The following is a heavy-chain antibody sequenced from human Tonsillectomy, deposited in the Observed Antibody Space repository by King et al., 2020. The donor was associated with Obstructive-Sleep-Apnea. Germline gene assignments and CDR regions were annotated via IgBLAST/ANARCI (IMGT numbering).Heavy chain of an antibody. CDR3: ARDPSSDIVVVPAAMEAIVGWFDP. V-gene: IGHV3-7*01. CDR2: IKQDGSEK. Sequence: VQLVESGGGLVQPGGSLRLSCAASGFTFSSYWMSGVRQAPGKGLEWVANIKQDGSEKYYVDSVKGRFTISRDNAKHSLYLQMNILRAEDTAVYYCARDPSSDIVVVPAAMEAIVGWFDPWGQGTLVTVSS. D-gene: IGHD2-2*01. J-gene: IGHJ5*02. CDR1: GFTFSSYW.